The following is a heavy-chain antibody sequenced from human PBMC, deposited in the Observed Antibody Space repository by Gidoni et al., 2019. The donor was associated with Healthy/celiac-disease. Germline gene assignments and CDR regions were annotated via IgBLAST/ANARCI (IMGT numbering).Heavy chain of an antibody. CDR1: GGSFSGYY. Sequence: QVQLQQWGAGLLKSSETLSLTCAVYGGSFSGYYWSWIRQPPGKGLEWIGEINHSGSTNYNPSLKSRVTISVDTSKNQFSLKLSSVTAADTAVYYCATELAVAGHRGDYWGQGTLVTVSS. D-gene: IGHD6-19*01. V-gene: IGHV4-34*01. CDR3: ATELAVAGHRGDY. J-gene: IGHJ4*02. CDR2: INHSGST.